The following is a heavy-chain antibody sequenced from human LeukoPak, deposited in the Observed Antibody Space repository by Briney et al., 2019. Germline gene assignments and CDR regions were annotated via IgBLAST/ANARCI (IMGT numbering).Heavy chain of an antibody. V-gene: IGHV5-51*01. J-gene: IGHJ4*02. CDR3: ARRGRDVGVIAADY. Sequence: GESLKISCHGSGYNFASYWIGWVRQMPGQGLEWMGIIYPGDSDTRYSPSFQGQVTISADKSISTAYLQWSSLKASDTAMYYCARRGRDVGVIAADYWGQGALVTVSS. CDR2: IYPGDSDT. D-gene: IGHD2-15*01. CDR1: GYNFASYW.